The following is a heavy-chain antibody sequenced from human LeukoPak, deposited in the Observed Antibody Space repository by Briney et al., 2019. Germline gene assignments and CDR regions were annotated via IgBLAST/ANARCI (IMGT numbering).Heavy chain of an antibody. Sequence: ASVNVSCKASAYTFTDYYVLWVRQAPGQGLEWMGRINPSSGDTNYAQNFQGRVTMTRDTSISTAYMELSRLRSDDTAVYYCATTSGYFYYWGQGTLVTVSS. CDR2: INPSSGDT. V-gene: IGHV1-2*06. CDR3: ATTSGYFYY. D-gene: IGHD1-26*01. CDR1: AYTFTDYY. J-gene: IGHJ4*02.